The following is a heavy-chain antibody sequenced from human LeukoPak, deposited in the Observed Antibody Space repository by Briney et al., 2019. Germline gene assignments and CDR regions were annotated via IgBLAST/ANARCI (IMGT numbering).Heavy chain of an antibody. CDR3: ARERRAVAGYYYYGLDV. V-gene: IGHV3-21*01. CDR1: GFTFSSYS. D-gene: IGHD6-19*01. J-gene: IGHJ6*02. Sequence: GGSLRLSCAASGFTFSSYSMNWVRQAPGKGLEWVSSISSSSSYIYYADSVKGRFTISRDNAKNSLYLQMNSLRAEDTAVYYCARERRAVAGYYYYGLDVWGQGTTVTVS. CDR2: ISSSSSYI.